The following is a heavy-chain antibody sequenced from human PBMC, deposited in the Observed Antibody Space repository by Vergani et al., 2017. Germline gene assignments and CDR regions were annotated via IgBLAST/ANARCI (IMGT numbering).Heavy chain of an antibody. D-gene: IGHD1-7*01. Sequence: QITLKESGPTLVKPTQPLTLTCTFSGFSLNTRGVSVAWIRQPPGKALDWLALIYWNDDQHYSPSLNNRVTITKDTSKNQVVLTMTNMDYVDTGTYYCVYRKTGCGTTGXFYPFYYYCYMDVWGKGTTVTVSS. J-gene: IGHJ6*03. CDR2: IYWNDDQ. CDR1: GFSLNTRGVS. CDR3: VYRKTGCGTTGXFYPFYYYCYMDV. V-gene: IGHV2-5*04.